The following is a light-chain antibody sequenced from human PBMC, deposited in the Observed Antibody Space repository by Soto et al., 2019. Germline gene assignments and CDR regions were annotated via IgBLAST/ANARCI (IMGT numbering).Light chain of an antibody. V-gene: IGKV1-5*01. Sequence: DIQMTQSPSTLSASVGDRVTITCRASQSIDTFLAWYQHKPGKAPKLLIYDGSSLESGVPSRFSGTGSGTEFTLTISSLQPDDFATYYCQHYNKYFPGYTFGQGTKLDI. CDR2: DGS. J-gene: IGKJ2*01. CDR1: QSIDTF. CDR3: QHYNKYFPGYT.